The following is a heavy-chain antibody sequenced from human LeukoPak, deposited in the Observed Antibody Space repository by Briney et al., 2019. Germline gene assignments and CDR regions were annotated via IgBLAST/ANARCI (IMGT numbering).Heavy chain of an antibody. CDR2: IYYSGST. V-gene: IGHV4-39*07. D-gene: IGHD5-18*01. CDR1: GGSISSTSYY. Sequence: SETLSLTCVVSGGSISSTSYYWGWIRQPPGKGLGWIGSIYYSGSTYYSPSLKSRVTISVDTSKNQFSLKLSSVTAADTAVYYCARGGRIQLDYWGQGTLVTVSS. J-gene: IGHJ4*02. CDR3: ARGGRIQLDY.